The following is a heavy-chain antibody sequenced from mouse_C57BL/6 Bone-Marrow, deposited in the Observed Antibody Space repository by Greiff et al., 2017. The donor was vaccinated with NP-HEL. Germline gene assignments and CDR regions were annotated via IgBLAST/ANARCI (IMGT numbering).Heavy chain of an antibody. CDR3: ARDRMVVADY. CDR2: ISYDGSN. Sequence: EVQLQESGPGLVKPSQSLSLTCSVTGYSITSGYYWNWIRQFPGNILEWMGYISYDGSNNYNPSLKNRISITRDTSKNQFFLKLNSVTTEDTATYYCARDRMVVADYWGQGTTLTVSS. J-gene: IGHJ2*01. CDR1: GYSITSGYY. D-gene: IGHD1-1*01. V-gene: IGHV3-6*01.